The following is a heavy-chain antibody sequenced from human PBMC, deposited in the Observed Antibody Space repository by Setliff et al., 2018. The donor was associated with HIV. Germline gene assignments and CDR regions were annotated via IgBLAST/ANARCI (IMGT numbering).Heavy chain of an antibody. D-gene: IGHD3-10*01. CDR3: ARGRDKYGPIDY. J-gene: IGHJ4*02. Sequence: SETLSLTCTVSGGSISSYYWSWIRQPPGKGLEWIGYIYTSGDTNYNPSLKSRVTISADMSKNQFSLKLSSVTAADTAVYYCARGRDKYGPIDYWGQGTLVTVSS. V-gene: IGHV4-59*01. CDR2: IYTSGDT. CDR1: GGSISSYY.